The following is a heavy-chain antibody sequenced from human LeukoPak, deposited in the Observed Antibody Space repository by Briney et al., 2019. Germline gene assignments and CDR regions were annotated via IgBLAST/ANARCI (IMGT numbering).Heavy chain of an antibody. CDR2: VKQDGSEE. J-gene: IGHJ4*02. D-gene: IGHD5-12*01. CDR1: GFTFGRHW. V-gene: IGHV3-7*01. Sequence: GGSLRLSCAASGFTFGRHWMSWVRQAPGKGLEWVANVKQDGSEEFYVDSVKGRFTISRDNAKNSLYLQMNSLRAEDTAVYYCARTRTRHSGYDYWGQGTLVTVSS. CDR3: ARTRTRHSGYDY.